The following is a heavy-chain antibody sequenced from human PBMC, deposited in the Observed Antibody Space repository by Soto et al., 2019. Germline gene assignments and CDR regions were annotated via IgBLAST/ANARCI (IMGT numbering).Heavy chain of an antibody. D-gene: IGHD6-13*01. CDR2: INAANGDT. Sequence: ASVKVSCKASGYTFTSYGIHWVRQAPGQRLEWMGWINAANGDTKYSPKFQGRATITRDTSASTAYMELSSLRSEDTAVYYCVRRHVSATGIDWFDPWGQGTLVP. CDR3: VRRHVSATGIDWFDP. V-gene: IGHV1-3*01. J-gene: IGHJ5*02. CDR1: GYTFTSYG.